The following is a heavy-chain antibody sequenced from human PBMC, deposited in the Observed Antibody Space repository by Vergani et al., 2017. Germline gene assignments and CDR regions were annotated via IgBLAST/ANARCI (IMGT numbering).Heavy chain of an antibody. CDR3: ARVSRGLFDY. V-gene: IGHV3-64*01. J-gene: IGHJ4*02. Sequence: EVQLVESGGGLVQPGGSLRLSCAASGFTFSSYAMHWVRQAQGKGLEYVSAISSNGGSTYYANSVKGRFTISRDNSKNTLYLQMGSLRAEDMAVYYCARVSRGLFDYWGQGTLVTVSS. CDR1: GFTFSSYA. D-gene: IGHD3-10*01. CDR2: ISSNGGST.